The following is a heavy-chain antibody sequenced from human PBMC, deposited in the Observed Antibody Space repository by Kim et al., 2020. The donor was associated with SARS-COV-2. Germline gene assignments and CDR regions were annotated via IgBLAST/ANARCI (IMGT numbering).Heavy chain of an antibody. Sequence: GGSLRLSCAASGFTFSSYAMSWVRQAPGKGLEWVSTFGGSGGSSYYADSVKGRFTISRDNSKNTLYLQLNSLRAEDTAVYYCAKSSGSYYNVYDYWGQGTLVTVSS. CDR3: AKSSGSYYNVYDY. CDR1: GFTFSSYA. CDR2: FGGSGGSS. V-gene: IGHV3-23*01. J-gene: IGHJ4*02. D-gene: IGHD3-10*01.